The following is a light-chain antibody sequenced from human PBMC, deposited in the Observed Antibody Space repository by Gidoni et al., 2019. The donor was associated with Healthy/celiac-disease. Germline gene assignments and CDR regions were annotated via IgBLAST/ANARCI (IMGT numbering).Light chain of an antibody. CDR3: QQYGSSHT. V-gene: IGKV3-20*01. Sequence: EIVLTQSPGTLSLSPGERATLSCRASQSVSSSYLAWYQQKPGQAPRLLIYGASSRATGIPDRFSGSGSGTDFTRTISRLEPEDFAVYYCQQYGSSHTFXPXTKVDIK. J-gene: IGKJ3*01. CDR1: QSVSSSY. CDR2: GAS.